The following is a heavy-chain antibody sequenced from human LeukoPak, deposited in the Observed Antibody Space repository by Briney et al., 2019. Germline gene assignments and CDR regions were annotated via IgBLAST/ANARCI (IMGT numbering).Heavy chain of an antibody. CDR2: INPSGGST. Sequence: ASVKVSCKASGYTFTSYYTHWVRQAPGQGPEWMGIINPSGGSTSYAQKFQGRVTMTRDTSTSTVYMELSSLRSEDTAVYYCARDPPDEGIYYDPFDYWGQGTLVTVSS. CDR1: GYTFTSYY. J-gene: IGHJ4*02. V-gene: IGHV1-46*01. D-gene: IGHD3-22*01. CDR3: ARDPPDEGIYYDPFDY.